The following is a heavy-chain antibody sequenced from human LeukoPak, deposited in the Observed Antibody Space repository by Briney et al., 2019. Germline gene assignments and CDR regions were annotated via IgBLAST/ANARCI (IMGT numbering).Heavy chain of an antibody. CDR3: ARMNYVSTGWGAPFDY. CDR2: IRYDGSNK. D-gene: IGHD1-7*01. V-gene: IGHV3-30*02. CDR1: GFTFGAYG. J-gene: IGHJ4*02. Sequence: GGSLRLSCAASGFTFGAYGIHWVRQAPGKGLQWVAFIRYDGSNKYYADSVKGRFTISRDNSKNTLYLQMNSLRPEDTAVYYCARMNYVSTGWGAPFDYWGQGILVTVSS.